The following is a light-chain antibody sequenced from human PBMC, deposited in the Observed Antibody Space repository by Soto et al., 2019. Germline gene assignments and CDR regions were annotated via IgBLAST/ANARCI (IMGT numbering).Light chain of an antibody. J-gene: IGKJ1*01. V-gene: IGKV3-15*01. CDR2: RTS. Sequence: EIVMTQSPATLSVSPGERATLSCRASQSISSNLAWYQQKPGQAPRLLMFRTSSRATGFPARFSGSGAGTEFNLTISSLQSEDFAVYYCQQYNNWPRVTFGQGTKVDIK. CDR1: QSISSN. CDR3: QQYNNWPRVT.